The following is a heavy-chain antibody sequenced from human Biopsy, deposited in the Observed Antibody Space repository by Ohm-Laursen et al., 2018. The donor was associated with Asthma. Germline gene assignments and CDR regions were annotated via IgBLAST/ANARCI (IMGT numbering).Heavy chain of an antibody. J-gene: IGHJ6*02. CDR1: GYTFINND. Sequence: SSVKVSCKASGYTFINNDINWVRQAPGLGLEWMGGISPVFGSTNIAQKFQGRVTISADIFTKTAYLEVSSLRSDDTAVYYCARPSSSREILYYYYNMDIWGQGTTVTV. V-gene: IGHV1-69*06. D-gene: IGHD6-13*01. CDR3: ARPSSSREILYYYYNMDI. CDR2: ISPVFGST.